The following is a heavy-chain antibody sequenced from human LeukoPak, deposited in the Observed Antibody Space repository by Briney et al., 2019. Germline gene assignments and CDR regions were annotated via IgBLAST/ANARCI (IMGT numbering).Heavy chain of an antibody. CDR2: ISGSGGST. J-gene: IGHJ2*01. Sequence: PGGSLRLSCAASGFRFSSYSMSWVRQVPEKGLEWVSGISGSGGSTYYADSVKGRFTISRDNSKNTLHLQMNSLRAEDTALYYCAEWNSVYWYFDLWGRGTLVTVSS. CDR1: GFRFSSYS. D-gene: IGHD1-1*01. V-gene: IGHV3-23*01. CDR3: AEWNSVYWYFDL.